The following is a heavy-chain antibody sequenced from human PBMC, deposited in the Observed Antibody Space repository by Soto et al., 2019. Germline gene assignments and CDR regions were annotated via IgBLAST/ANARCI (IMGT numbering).Heavy chain of an antibody. J-gene: IGHJ4*02. V-gene: IGHV4-39*01. CDR3: ARSGIAARRDYFDY. Sequence: QLQLQESGPGLVKPSETLSLTCTVSGGSISSSSYYWGWIRQPPGKGLEWIGSIYYSGSTYYNPSLKSRVTISVDTSKNQFSLKLSSVTAADTAVYYCARSGIAARRDYFDYWGQGTLVTVSS. CDR1: GGSISSSSYY. CDR2: IYYSGST. D-gene: IGHD6-6*01.